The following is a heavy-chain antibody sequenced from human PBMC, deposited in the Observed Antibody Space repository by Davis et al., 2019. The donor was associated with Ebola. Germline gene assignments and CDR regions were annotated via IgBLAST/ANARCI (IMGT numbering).Heavy chain of an antibody. CDR1: GYTFTSYG. CDR2: INAGNGNT. V-gene: IGHV1-3*01. J-gene: IGHJ5*02. Sequence: ASVKVSCKASGYTFTSYGISWVRQAPGQGLEWMGWINAGNGNTEYSQKFQGRVTITRDTSARTAYMELSSLRSEDTAVYYCARSAGTIENWFDPWGQGTLVTVSS. D-gene: IGHD6-13*01. CDR3: ARSAGTIENWFDP.